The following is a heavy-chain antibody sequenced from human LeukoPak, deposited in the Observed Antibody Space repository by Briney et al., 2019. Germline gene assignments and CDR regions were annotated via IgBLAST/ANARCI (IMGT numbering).Heavy chain of an antibody. CDR2: INHSGST. CDR3: ARVSYNNYGRPNWFDP. D-gene: IGHD4-11*01. V-gene: IGHV4-34*01. J-gene: IGHJ5*02. CDR1: GGSFSGYY. Sequence: SETLSLTCAVYGGSFSGYYWSWIRQPPGKGLEWIGEINHSGSTNYNPSLKSRVTISVDTSKNQFSLKLSSVTAADTAVYYCARVSYNNYGRPNWFDPWGQGTLVTVSS.